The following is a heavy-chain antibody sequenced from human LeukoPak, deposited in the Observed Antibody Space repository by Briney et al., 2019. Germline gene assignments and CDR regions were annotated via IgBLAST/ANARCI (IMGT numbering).Heavy chain of an antibody. Sequence: SEALSLTCAVYGGSFSGYFWSWIRQPPGKGLEWIGEINHSGRTYFNPSLKSRVTLSVDTSKNQFSLKLTSVTAADTAVYYCARGQYERNPWGQGTLVTVSS. CDR2: INHSGRT. J-gene: IGHJ5*02. D-gene: IGHD2/OR15-2a*01. CDR3: ARGQYERNP. CDR1: GGSFSGYF. V-gene: IGHV4-34*01.